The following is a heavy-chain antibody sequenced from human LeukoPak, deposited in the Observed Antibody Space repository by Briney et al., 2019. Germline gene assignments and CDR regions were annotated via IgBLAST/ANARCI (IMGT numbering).Heavy chain of an antibody. CDR1: GFTFSSYR. V-gene: IGHV3-7*01. D-gene: IGHD4-11*01. CDR3: ARESTGYYFDY. CDR2: ITQDGYKK. J-gene: IGHJ4*02. Sequence: GGSLRLSRAASGFTFSSYRMRWGREAPGEGVECGSNITQDGYKKYYLGPVKGRFAISRDNAKHSLYLQMNSLRAEDTAVYYCARESTGYYFDYWGQGTLVTVSS.